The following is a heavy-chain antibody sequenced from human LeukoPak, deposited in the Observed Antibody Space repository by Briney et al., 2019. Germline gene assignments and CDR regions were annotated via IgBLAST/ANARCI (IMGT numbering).Heavy chain of an antibody. CDR1: GYTFTGYY. CDR3: ARVRGMLAHFDL. Sequence: ASVKVSCKASGYTFTGYYMHWVRQAPGQGLEWMGIINPSGGSTSYAQKFQGRVTMTRDMSTSTVYMELSSLRSEDTAVYYCARVRGMLAHFDLWGRGTLVTVSS. D-gene: IGHD3-10*02. V-gene: IGHV1-46*01. J-gene: IGHJ2*01. CDR2: INPSGGST.